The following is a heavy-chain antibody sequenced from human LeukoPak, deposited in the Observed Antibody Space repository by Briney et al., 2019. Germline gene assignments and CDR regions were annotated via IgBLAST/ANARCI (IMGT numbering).Heavy chain of an antibody. Sequence: ASVKVSCKVSGYTLTELSMHWVRQAPGKGLEWMGGFDPEDGETIYAQKFQGRVTMTEDTSTDTAYMELSSLRSEDTAVYYCATDRAEGNHDAFDIWGQGTMVTVSS. CDR3: ATDRAEGNHDAFDI. CDR2: FDPEDGET. CDR1: GYTLTELS. V-gene: IGHV1-24*01. D-gene: IGHD3-10*01. J-gene: IGHJ3*02.